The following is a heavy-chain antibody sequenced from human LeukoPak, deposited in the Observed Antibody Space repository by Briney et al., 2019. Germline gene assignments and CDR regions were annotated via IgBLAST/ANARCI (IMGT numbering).Heavy chain of an antibody. CDR3: ARDTDGSLDY. CDR1: RFTFSSYW. Sequence: GGSLRLSCAASRFTFSSYWMSWVRQAPGRGLEWVANIKYDGSTKHYADSLKGRFIISRDNPKNSLYLQMNSLRADDTAVYYCARDTDGSLDYWGQGILVTVAS. J-gene: IGHJ4*02. CDR2: IKYDGSTK. V-gene: IGHV3-7*01. D-gene: IGHD1-26*01.